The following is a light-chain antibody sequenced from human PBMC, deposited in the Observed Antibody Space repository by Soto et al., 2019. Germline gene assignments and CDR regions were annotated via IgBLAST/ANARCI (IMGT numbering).Light chain of an antibody. CDR2: DAS. CDR1: QSISSS. Sequence: EIVMTQSPATLSASPGERATLSCRTSQSISSSLAWYQQKPGQAPRLLIFDASTRATGIPARFSGSGSGTEFTLTISSLQSEDFAVYYCQQYNNWPPYTFGQGTKLEIK. J-gene: IGKJ2*01. CDR3: QQYNNWPPYT. V-gene: IGKV3-15*01.